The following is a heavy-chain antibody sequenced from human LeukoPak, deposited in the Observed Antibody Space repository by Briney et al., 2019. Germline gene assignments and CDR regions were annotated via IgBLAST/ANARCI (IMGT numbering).Heavy chain of an antibody. Sequence: SETPSLTCAVSGGSISSGGYSWSWIRQPPGKGLEWIGYISHSGSTYYNPSLKSRVTISVDRSKNQFSLKLSSVTAADTAMYYCARGGYSGYDPIDYWGQGTLVTVSS. D-gene: IGHD5-12*01. CDR1: GGSISSGGYS. CDR3: ARGGYSGYDPIDY. J-gene: IGHJ4*02. CDR2: ISHSGST. V-gene: IGHV4-30-2*01.